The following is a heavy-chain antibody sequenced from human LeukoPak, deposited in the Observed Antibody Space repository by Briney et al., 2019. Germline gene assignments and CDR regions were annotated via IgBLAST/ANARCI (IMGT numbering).Heavy chain of an antibody. V-gene: IGHV3-15*01. CDR1: GFTFSSFG. J-gene: IGHJ4*02. D-gene: IGHD1-26*01. CDR3: SGPHSGALDY. CDR2: IISKIEGGAI. Sequence: TGGSLRLSCAASGFTFSSFGMHWVRQAPGKGLEWVGRIISKIEGGAIDYAAPVKGRFSISRDDSKNTLYLLMNSPKPEDTAVYYCSGPHSGALDYWGQGTLVTVSS.